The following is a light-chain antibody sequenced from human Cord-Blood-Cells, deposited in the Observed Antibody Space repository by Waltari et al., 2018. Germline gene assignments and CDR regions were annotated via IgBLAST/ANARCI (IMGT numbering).Light chain of an antibody. J-gene: IGLJ3*02. CDR1: SGHSTYA. CDR3: QTWGTGIHWV. V-gene: IGLV4-69*01. Sequence: QLVLTQSPSASASLGASVKLTCTLRSGHSTYAIAWHHQQPEKGPRYLMKLNSDGSHSKGDGIPDRFSGSSSGAERYLTISSLQSEDEADYYCQTWGTGIHWVFGGGTKLTVL. CDR2: LNSDGSH.